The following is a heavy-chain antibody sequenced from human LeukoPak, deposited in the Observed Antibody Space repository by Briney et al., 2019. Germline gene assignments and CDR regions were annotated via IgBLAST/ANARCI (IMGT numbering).Heavy chain of an antibody. CDR1: GFTFDDYA. CDR2: ITWNSGSI. CDR3: AKSPDGYCSGGSCASDYYYGMDV. Sequence: PGGSLRLSCAASGFTFDDYAMHWVRHAPGMGLEWVSGITWNSGSIGYADSVKGRFTISRDNAKKSLYLQMNSLRAEDTALYYCAKSPDGYCSGGSCASDYYYGMDVWGQGTTVTVSS. J-gene: IGHJ6*02. V-gene: IGHV3-9*01. D-gene: IGHD2-15*01.